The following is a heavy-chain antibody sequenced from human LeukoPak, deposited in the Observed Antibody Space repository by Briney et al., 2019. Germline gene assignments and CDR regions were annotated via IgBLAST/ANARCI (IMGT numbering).Heavy chain of an antibody. J-gene: IGHJ4*02. CDR2: ISWNSGSI. V-gene: IGHV3-9*01. CDR3: AKAARFYGSGSYYIPLDY. D-gene: IGHD3-10*01. Sequence: GGSLRLSCAASGFTFDDYAMHWVRQAPGKGLEWVSGISWNSGSIGYADSVKGRFTISRDNAKNSLYLQMNSLRAEDTALYYCAKAARFYGSGSYYIPLDYWGQGTLVTVSS. CDR1: GFTFDDYA.